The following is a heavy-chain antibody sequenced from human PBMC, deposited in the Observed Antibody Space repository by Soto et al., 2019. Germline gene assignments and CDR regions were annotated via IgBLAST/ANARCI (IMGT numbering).Heavy chain of an antibody. V-gene: IGHV3-23*01. CDR3: AKDLGGYLFDP. Sequence: GGSLRLSCAASGFTFNSYAMSWVGQAPGKGLEWVSSISVGGGTTYYADSVKGRFTISRDNSKNTLYLQMNSLRAEDTAIYYCAKDLGGYLFDPWGQGTLVTVSS. D-gene: IGHD3-16*01. J-gene: IGHJ5*02. CDR1: GFTFNSYA. CDR2: ISVGGGTT.